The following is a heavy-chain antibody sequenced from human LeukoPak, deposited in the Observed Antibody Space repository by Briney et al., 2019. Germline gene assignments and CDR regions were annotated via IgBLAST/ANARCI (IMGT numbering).Heavy chain of an antibody. CDR1: GFTFSSFA. D-gene: IGHD3-9*01. V-gene: IGHV3-33*05. Sequence: PGGSLRLSCAASGFTFSSFAMHWVRQAPGKGLEWVALISFDASNTYYADSVKGRFTISRDNSKSTLYLQMNSLRAEDTAVYYCAKDYDILTGYYYFDYWGQGTLVTVSS. CDR2: ISFDASNT. CDR3: AKDYDILTGYYYFDY. J-gene: IGHJ4*02.